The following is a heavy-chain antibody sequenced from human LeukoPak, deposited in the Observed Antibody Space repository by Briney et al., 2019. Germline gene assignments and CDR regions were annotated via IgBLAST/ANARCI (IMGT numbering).Heavy chain of an antibody. Sequence: ASVKVSCKASGYTFTSYGISWVRQAPGQGLEWMGWISAYNGNTNYAQKLQGRVTMTTDTSTSTAYMELRSLRSDDTAVYYCARVRSSWYTHPPYYMDVWGKGTTVTISS. J-gene: IGHJ6*03. CDR3: ARVRSSWYTHPPYYMDV. CDR1: GYTFTSYG. D-gene: IGHD6-13*01. V-gene: IGHV1-18*01. CDR2: ISAYNGNT.